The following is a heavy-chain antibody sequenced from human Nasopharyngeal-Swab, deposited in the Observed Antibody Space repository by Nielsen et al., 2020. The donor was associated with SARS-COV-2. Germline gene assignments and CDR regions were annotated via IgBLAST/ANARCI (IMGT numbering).Heavy chain of an antibody. CDR1: GYSFTSYW. J-gene: IGHJ6*03. Sequence: GDSLTISCKGSGYSFTSYWIGWVRQMPGKGLEWMGIIYPGDSDTRYSPSFQGQVTISADKSISTAYLQWSSLKASDTAMYYCARQGAVAGYYYYYMDVWGKGTTVTVSS. V-gene: IGHV5-51*01. CDR2: IYPGDSDT. D-gene: IGHD6-19*01. CDR3: ARQGAVAGYYYYYMDV.